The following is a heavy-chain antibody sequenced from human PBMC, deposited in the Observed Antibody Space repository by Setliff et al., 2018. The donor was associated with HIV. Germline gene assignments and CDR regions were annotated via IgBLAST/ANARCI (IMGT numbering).Heavy chain of an antibody. D-gene: IGHD1-1*01. CDR2: ISYSGST. V-gene: IGHV4-31*03. J-gene: IGHJ6*03. CDR3: ATGRLHYYMDV. Sequence: PSETLSLTCTVSGDSISRGGYYWSWIRQHPGGGLDWIGYISYSGSTFYNPSLKSRVTISLDTSYNQFSLKVKSVTAADTAVYYCATGRLHYYMDVWGKGTTVTVSS. CDR1: GDSISRGGYY.